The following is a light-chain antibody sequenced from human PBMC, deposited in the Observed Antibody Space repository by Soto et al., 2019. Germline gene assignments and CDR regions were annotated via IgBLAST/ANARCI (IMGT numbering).Light chain of an antibody. Sequence: DIQMTQSPSSLSASVGDRVTITCRASQSIGNYLNWYRQKPGKAPELLIYAASILQSEVPSRFRGSGSGTDFTLTISSLQTEDFASYYCQQSYNVLSWTFGQGTKVEIK. CDR1: QSIGNY. J-gene: IGKJ1*01. V-gene: IGKV1-39*01. CDR3: QQSYNVLSWT. CDR2: AAS.